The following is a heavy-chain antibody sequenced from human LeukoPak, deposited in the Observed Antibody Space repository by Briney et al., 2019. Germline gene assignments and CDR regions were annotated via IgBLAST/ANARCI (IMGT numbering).Heavy chain of an antibody. D-gene: IGHD3-10*01. CDR3: ARGSGPLWFGELYAFDI. CDR2: SSAYNGKT. J-gene: IGHJ3*02. Sequence: ASVKVSCKASGYTFTSYGSSWVRQAPGQGLEWMGWSSAYNGKTNYAQRLHGRVTMTTDTSTSTAYMELRSLRSDDTAVYYCARGSGPLWFGELYAFDIWGQGTMVTVSS. CDR1: GYTFTSYG. V-gene: IGHV1-18*01.